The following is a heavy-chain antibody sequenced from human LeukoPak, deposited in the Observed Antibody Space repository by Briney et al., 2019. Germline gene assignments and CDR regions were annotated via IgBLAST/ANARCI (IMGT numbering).Heavy chain of an antibody. CDR2: ISYDGSNK. CDR1: GFTFSSYA. Sequence: GRSLRLSCAASGFTFSSYAMHWVRQAPGKGLEWVAVISYDGSNKYYADSVKGRFTISRDNSKNTLYLQMNSLRAEDTAVYYCASGTGVANFDYWGQGTLVTVSS. CDR3: ASGTGVANFDY. J-gene: IGHJ4*02. D-gene: IGHD3-3*01. V-gene: IGHV3-30-3*01.